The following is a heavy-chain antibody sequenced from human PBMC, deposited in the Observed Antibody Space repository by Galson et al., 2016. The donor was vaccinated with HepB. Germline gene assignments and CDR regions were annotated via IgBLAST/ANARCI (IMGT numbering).Heavy chain of an antibody. D-gene: IGHD3-10*01. V-gene: IGHV1-2*06. Sequence: QSGAEVKTSGESLKISCKASGYTFTAYYVHWVRQAPGQGLEYMGRIKPDSGVAKPAQKFQGRVTSARDTSINTAYMELSRLTSDDTAVYYCARNWAPTPRLTLGRGEDHYYITDVWGQGTLVNV. CDR2: IKPDSGVA. CDR1: GYTFTAYY. CDR3: ARNWAPTPRLTLGRGEDHYYITDV. J-gene: IGHJ4*02.